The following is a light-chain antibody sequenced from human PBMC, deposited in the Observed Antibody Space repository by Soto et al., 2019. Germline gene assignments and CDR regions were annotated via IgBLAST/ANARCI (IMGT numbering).Light chain of an antibody. CDR2: DAS. Sequence: EIVLTQSPATLSLSPGERATLSCRASQSVSSYLAWYQQKPGQAPRLLIYDASNRATGIPARFSGSGSGTDFTLTISSLEPDDFAIYYCQPRRNWAWTFRQGAKVEIK. V-gene: IGKV3-11*01. CDR1: QSVSSY. CDR3: QPRRNWAWT. J-gene: IGKJ1*01.